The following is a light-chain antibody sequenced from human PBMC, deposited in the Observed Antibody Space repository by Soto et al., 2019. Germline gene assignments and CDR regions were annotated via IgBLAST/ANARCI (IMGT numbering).Light chain of an antibody. CDR1: QIISFL. J-gene: IGKJ1*01. V-gene: IGKV1-5*01. CDR3: QHYDRDSGT. CDR2: GAS. Sequence: DIQLSQSPSTLSASVGDRVTITCRASQIISFLLAWYQQKPGKAPKVLIYGASSLQSGVPSTFSGSGSGRDFTLTISSLQPEDVAAYYCQHYDRDSGTFGQGTKVDIK.